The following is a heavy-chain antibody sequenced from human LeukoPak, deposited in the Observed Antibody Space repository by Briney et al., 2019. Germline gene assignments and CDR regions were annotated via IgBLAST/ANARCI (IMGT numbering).Heavy chain of an antibody. CDR3: ARQKSRDIVVVVAARGYNWFDP. D-gene: IGHD2-15*01. J-gene: IGHJ5*02. CDR2: IYYSGST. Sequence: SETLSLTCTVSGGSISSSSYYWGWIRQPPGKGLEWIGSIYYSGSTYYNPSLKSRVTISVDTSKNQFSLKLSSVTAADTAVCYCARQKSRDIVVVVAARGYNWFDPWGQGTLVTVSS. CDR1: GGSISSSSYY. V-gene: IGHV4-39*01.